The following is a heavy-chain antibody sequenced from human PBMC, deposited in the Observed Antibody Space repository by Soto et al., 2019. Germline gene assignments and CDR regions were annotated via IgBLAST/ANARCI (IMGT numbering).Heavy chain of an antibody. CDR2: IIPIFGTA. V-gene: IGHV1-69*01. D-gene: IGHD2-15*01. Sequence: QVQLVQSGAEVKKPGSSVKVSCKASGGTFSSYAISWVRQAPGQGLEWMGGIIPIFGTANYAQKFQGRVTSTANESTSTAYMELSSLGSEDTAVYYCARAFAVAATPPGYYYGMDVWGEGTTVTVSS. J-gene: IGHJ6*04. CDR1: GGTFSSYA. CDR3: ARAFAVAATPPGYYYGMDV.